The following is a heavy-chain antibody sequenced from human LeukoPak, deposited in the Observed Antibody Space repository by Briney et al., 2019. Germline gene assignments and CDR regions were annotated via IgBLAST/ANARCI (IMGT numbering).Heavy chain of an antibody. CDR3: ARGSYYRYGPLDY. J-gene: IGHJ4*02. Sequence: PGGSLRLSCAASGFTFSSYGMHWVRQAPGKGLEWVAFIRYDGSNKYYADSVKGRFTISRDNSKNTLYLQMNSLRAEDTAVYYCARGSYYRYGPLDYWGQGTLVTVSS. V-gene: IGHV3-30*02. CDR2: IRYDGSNK. D-gene: IGHD1-26*01. CDR1: GFTFSSYG.